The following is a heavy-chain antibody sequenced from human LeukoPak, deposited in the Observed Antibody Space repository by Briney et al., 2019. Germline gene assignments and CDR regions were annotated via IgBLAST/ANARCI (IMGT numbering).Heavy chain of an antibody. J-gene: IGHJ4*02. D-gene: IGHD2-15*01. CDR1: GYTFTSYA. CDR2: IIPILGIA. V-gene: IGHV1-69*04. CDR3: ARGPYGSRGLYYFDY. Sequence: SVKVSCKASGYTFTSYAISWVRQAPGQGLEWMGRIIPILGIANYAQKFQGRVTITADKSTSTAYMELSSLRSEDTAVYYCARGPYGSRGLYYFDYWGQGTLVTVSS.